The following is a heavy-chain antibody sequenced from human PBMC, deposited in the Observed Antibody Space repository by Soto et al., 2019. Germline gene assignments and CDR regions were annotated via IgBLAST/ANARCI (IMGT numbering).Heavy chain of an antibody. J-gene: IGHJ4*02. CDR3: AKVFVFTIREGFDY. CDR2: ITGSGDST. V-gene: IGHV3-23*01. D-gene: IGHD3-3*01. Sequence: PGGSLRLSCEVSGFSFSDFDMTWVRQAPGKGLEWVSAITGSGDSTYYADSVKGRFTVSRDNSKNTLYLQMNSLRAEDTAVYYCAKVFVFTIREGFDYWGLGTLVTVSS. CDR1: GFSFSDFD.